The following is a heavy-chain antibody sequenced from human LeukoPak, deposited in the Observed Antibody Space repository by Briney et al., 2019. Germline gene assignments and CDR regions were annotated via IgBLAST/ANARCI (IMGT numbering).Heavy chain of an antibody. CDR1: GGSFSGYY. J-gene: IGHJ3*02. Sequence: SETLSLTCAVYGGSFSGYYWSWIRQPPGKGLEWIGEINHSGSTNYNPSLKSRVTISVDTSKNQFSLKLSSVTAADAAVYYCARGLLASYYYDSSGYYLDAFDIWGQGTMVTVSS. CDR2: INHSGST. CDR3: ARGLLASYYYDSSGYYLDAFDI. D-gene: IGHD3-22*01. V-gene: IGHV4-34*01.